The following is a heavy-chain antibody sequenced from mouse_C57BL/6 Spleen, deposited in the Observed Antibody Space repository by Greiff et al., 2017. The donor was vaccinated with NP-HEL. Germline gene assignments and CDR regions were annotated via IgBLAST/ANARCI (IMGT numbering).Heavy chain of an antibody. Sequence: QVQLQQPGAELVRPGSSVKLSCKASGYTFTSYWMDWVKQRPGQGLEWIGNIYPSDSETHYNQKFKDKATLTVDKSSSTAYMQLSSLTSEDSAVYYCARGGLPMDYWGQGTTLTVSS. J-gene: IGHJ2*01. CDR2: IYPSDSET. CDR1: GYTFTSYW. D-gene: IGHD6-2*01. CDR3: ARGGLPMDY. V-gene: IGHV1-61*01.